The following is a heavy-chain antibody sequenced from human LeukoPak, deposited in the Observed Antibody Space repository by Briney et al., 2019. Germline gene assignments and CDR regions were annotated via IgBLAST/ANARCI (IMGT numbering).Heavy chain of an antibody. V-gene: IGHV3-23*01. CDR2: ISGSGGST. CDR1: GFIFSDYW. Sequence: GGSLRLSCEASGFIFSDYWMTWVRQVPGKALEWVSAISGSGGSTYYADSVKGRFTISRDNSKNTLYLQMNSLRAEDTAVYYCAKISRRLVVITKWFDPWGQGTLVTVSS. J-gene: IGHJ5*02. D-gene: IGHD3-22*01. CDR3: AKISRRLVVITKWFDP.